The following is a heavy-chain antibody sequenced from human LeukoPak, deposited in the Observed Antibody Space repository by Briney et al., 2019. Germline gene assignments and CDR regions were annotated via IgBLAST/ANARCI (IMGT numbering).Heavy chain of an antibody. CDR3: AREVGGWYMRYYFDY. D-gene: IGHD6-19*01. J-gene: IGHJ4*02. V-gene: IGHV3-30-3*01. CDR2: ISYDGSNK. CDR1: GFTFSSYD. Sequence: PRRPLRLSCAASGFTFSSYDMHWVRQAPGKGLEWVAVISYDGSNKYYADSVKGRFTISRDNSKNTLYLQMNSLRAEDTAVYYCAREVGGWYMRYYFDYWGQGTLVTVSS.